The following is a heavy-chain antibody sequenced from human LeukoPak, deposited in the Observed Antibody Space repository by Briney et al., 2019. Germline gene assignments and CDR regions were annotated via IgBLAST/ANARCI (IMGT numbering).Heavy chain of an antibody. CDR2: TRFDGSIK. V-gene: IGHV3-33*01. Sequence: GGSLRLSCAVSGFIFSDYGFHWVRQAPGKGLEWVAVTRFDGSIKQYADSVKGRFTISRDDFKNTLYLQMNFLKSEDTAVYYCARWGGTRQYYFDYWGQGTLVTVSS. CDR1: GFIFSDYG. J-gene: IGHJ4*02. CDR3: ARWGGTRQYYFDY. D-gene: IGHD1-1*01.